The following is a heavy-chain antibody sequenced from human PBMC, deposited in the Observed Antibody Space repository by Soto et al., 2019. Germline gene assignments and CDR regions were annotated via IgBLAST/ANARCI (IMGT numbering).Heavy chain of an antibody. CDR1: GFTFDDYT. J-gene: IGHJ4*02. CDR3: AKDINMHSDFTGRLPDY. D-gene: IGHD2-8*02. V-gene: IGHV3-43*01. Sequence: EVQLVESGGVVVQPGGSLRLSCAASGFTFDDYTMHWVRQAPGKGLEWVSLISWDGGSTYYAVSVKGRFTISRDNSKNSLYMQMNSLRTEDTALYYCAKDINMHSDFTGRLPDYWGQGTLVTVSS. CDR2: ISWDGGST.